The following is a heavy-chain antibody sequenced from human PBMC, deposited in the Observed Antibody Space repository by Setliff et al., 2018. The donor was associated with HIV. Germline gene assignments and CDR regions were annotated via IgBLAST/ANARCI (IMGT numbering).Heavy chain of an antibody. CDR2: MNPNSGNT. V-gene: IGHV1-8*03. CDR3: VRGKYSSSPPFDY. Sequence: ASVKVSCKASGYTFTSYDINWVRQATGQGLEWMGWMNPNSGNTGYAQKFQGRVTITRNTSISTAYMELSSLRSEDTAVYYCVRGKYSSSPPFDYWGQGTLVTVSS. D-gene: IGHD6-6*01. CDR1: GYTFTSYD. J-gene: IGHJ4*02.